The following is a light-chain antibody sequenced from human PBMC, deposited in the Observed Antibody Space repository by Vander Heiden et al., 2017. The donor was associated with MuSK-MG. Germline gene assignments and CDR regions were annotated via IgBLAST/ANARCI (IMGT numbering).Light chain of an antibody. V-gene: IGKV1-39*01. CDR3: QQSDSTPYT. CDR1: QSISSY. CDR2: AAS. Sequence: DIQMTQSPSSLSASVGDRVTITCRASQSISSYLNWYQQKPGKATKLLIYAASSLQSGVPSRFSGSGSGTDFTLTIINLQPEDFATYYCQQSDSTPYTFGQGTKLEIK. J-gene: IGKJ2*01.